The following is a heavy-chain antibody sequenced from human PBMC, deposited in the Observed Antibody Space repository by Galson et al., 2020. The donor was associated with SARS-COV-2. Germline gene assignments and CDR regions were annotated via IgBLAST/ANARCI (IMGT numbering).Heavy chain of an antibody. V-gene: IGHV1-18*01. CDR1: GYTFSSYG. J-gene: IGHJ6*02. Sequence: ASVKVSCKASGYTFSSYGISWVRQAPGQGLEWMGWISAYNGHINMAQKFQGRVIMTTDTSTNTAYMDLKSLRSDDTAVYFCARDVKYDFWSGYSVVDYDDYGMDVWGQGTTVTVSS. CDR3: ARDVKYDFWSGYSVVDYDDYGMDV. D-gene: IGHD3-3*01. CDR2: ISAYNGHI.